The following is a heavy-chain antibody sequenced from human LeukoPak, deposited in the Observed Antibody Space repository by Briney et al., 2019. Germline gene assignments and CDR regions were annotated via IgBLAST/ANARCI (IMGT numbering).Heavy chain of an antibody. CDR2: INPNSGGT. CDR1: XX. Sequence: XXMHWXRXAPXQGLEWMGWINPNSGGTNYAQKFQGRVTMTRDTSISTAYMELSRLRSDDTAVYYCARDLVRGVPLGYWGQGTLVTVSS. J-gene: IGHJ4*02. D-gene: IGHD3-10*01. CDR3: ARDLVRGVPLGY. V-gene: IGHV1-2*02.